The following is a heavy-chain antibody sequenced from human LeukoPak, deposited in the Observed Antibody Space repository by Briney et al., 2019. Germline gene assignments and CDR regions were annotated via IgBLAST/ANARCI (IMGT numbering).Heavy chain of an antibody. CDR1: GFTFSTHA. CDR2: ISGSGGGT. V-gene: IGHV3-23*01. Sequence: GGSLRLSCAASGFTFSTHAISWVRQAQGKVLEWVSTISGSGGGTYFADSVKGRFTISRDNSKDTLYLQMNSPRAEDTALYYCAKTDCTSTSCYIGWFDPWGQGTLVTVSS. D-gene: IGHD2-2*02. CDR3: AKTDCTSTSCYIGWFDP. J-gene: IGHJ5*02.